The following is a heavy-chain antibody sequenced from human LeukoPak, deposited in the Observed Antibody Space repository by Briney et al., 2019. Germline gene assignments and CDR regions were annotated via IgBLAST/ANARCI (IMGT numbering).Heavy chain of an antibody. J-gene: IGHJ4*02. Sequence: GGSLRLSCAASGFTFDDYAMHWVRQAPGKGLEWVSGISWNSGSIGYADSVKGRFTISRDNAKNSLYLQMNSLRAEDTAVYYCAKAGTYFDWLYYFDYWGQGTLVTVSS. D-gene: IGHD3-9*01. CDR1: GFTFDDYA. V-gene: IGHV3-9*01. CDR2: ISWNSGSI. CDR3: AKAGTYFDWLYYFDY.